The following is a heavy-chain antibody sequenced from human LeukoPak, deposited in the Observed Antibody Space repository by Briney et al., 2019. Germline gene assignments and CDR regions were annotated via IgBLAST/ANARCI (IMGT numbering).Heavy chain of an antibody. CDR3: ASLLDYYDSSGYHS. CDR1: GFTFSSYS. D-gene: IGHD3-22*01. V-gene: IGHV3-21*01. Sequence: AGGSLRLSCAASGFTFSSYSMNWVRQAPGKGLEWVSSISSSSSYIYYADSVKGRFTISRDNAKNSLYLQMNSLRAEDTAVYYCASLLDYYDSSGYHSWGQGTLVTVSS. J-gene: IGHJ4*02. CDR2: ISSSSSYI.